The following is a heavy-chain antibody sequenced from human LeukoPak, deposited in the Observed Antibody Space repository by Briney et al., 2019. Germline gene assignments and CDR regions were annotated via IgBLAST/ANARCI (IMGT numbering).Heavy chain of an antibody. V-gene: IGHV3-30*04. D-gene: IGHD3-3*01. CDR3: ARDNPITIFGVVIDY. J-gene: IGHJ4*02. CDR1: GFTFSSYA. CDR2: ISYDGSNK. Sequence: GGSLRLSCVASGFTFSSYAMHWVRQAPGKGLEWVAVISYDGSNKYYADSVKGRFTISRDNSKNTLYLQMNSLRAEDTAVYYCARDNPITIFGVVIDYWGQGTLVTVSS.